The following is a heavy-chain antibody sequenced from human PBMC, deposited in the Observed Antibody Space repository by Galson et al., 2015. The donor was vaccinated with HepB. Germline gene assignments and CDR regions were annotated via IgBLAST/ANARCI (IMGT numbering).Heavy chain of an antibody. D-gene: IGHD6-19*01. CDR1: GYTFTSYY. J-gene: IGHJ4*02. CDR2: INPSGGGT. Sequence: SVKVSCKASGYTFTSYYMHWVRQAPGQGLERMGIINPSGGGTTYAQKFQVRVTMTRDTSTSTVYMELNSLRSEDTAVYYCARVKRRAVAADFDYWGQGTLVTVSS. CDR3: ARVKRRAVAADFDY. V-gene: IGHV1-46*01.